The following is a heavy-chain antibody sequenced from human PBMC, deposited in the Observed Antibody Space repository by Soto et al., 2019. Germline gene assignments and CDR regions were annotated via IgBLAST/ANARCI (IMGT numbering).Heavy chain of an antibody. CDR3: ARDRSDSSRADSFDI. D-gene: IGHD6-25*01. CDR2: IYRGRAT. Sequence: GGSLRLSCAVSGFSVSNTYMSWVRQAPGKGLEWISVIYRGRATYYADSVKGRFTISRDDSRNTVYLQMNSLTTEDTAVYFCARDRSDSSRADSFDIWGQGTMVTVSS. V-gene: IGHV3-53*01. J-gene: IGHJ3*02. CDR1: GFSVSNTY.